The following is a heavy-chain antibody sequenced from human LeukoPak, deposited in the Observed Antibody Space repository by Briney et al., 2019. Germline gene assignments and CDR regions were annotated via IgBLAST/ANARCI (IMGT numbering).Heavy chain of an antibody. CDR1: GFTFSDHW. V-gene: IGHV3-7*03. CDR2: IKLDGSEK. D-gene: IGHD2-15*01. J-gene: IGHJ4*02. CDR3: AKDPPYCSGGSCYYFDY. Sequence: PGGSLRLSCVASGFTFSDHWMNWVRQTPGKGLEWVTNIKLDGSEKNYVDSVKGRFTISRDNSKNTLYLQMNSLRAEDTAVYYCAKDPPYCSGGSCYYFDYWGQGTLVTVSS.